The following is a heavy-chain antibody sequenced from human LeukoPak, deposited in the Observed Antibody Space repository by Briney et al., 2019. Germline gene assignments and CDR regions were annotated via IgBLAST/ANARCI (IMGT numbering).Heavy chain of an antibody. V-gene: IGHV3-48*03. J-gene: IGHJ6*02. CDR1: GFTFSTYP. D-gene: IGHD5-18*01. CDR2: IRGSGTT. CDR3: ARDLDTAMVTSYYYGMDV. Sequence: PGGSLRLSCAASGFTFSTYPMNWVRQAPGKGLEWISHIRGSGTTDYADSVKGRFTISRDNAKNSLYLQMNSLRAEDTAVYYCARDLDTAMVTSYYYGMDVWGQGTTVTVSS.